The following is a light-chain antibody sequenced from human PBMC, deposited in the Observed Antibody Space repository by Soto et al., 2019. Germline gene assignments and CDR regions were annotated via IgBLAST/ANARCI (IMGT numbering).Light chain of an antibody. CDR3: QQYESYPYS. V-gene: IGKV1-5*01. Sequence: IQMTQSPSTVSAPVGDRVTITCPASQSISSSLAWYQQKPGKAPKVLIYDASSLDSGVPSRFSGSGYGTEFTLTVSSLQPGDFATYSCQQYESYPYSFGQGTKLEIK. CDR1: QSISSS. CDR2: DAS. J-gene: IGKJ2*01.